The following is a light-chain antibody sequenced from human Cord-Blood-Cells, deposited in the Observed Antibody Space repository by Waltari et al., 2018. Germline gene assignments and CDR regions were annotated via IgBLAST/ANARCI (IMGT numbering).Light chain of an antibody. CDR1: TSHVGSYTL. Sequence: QSALTQPASVSGSPGPSITISCTGTTSHVGSYTLVSWYQQHPGKAPKIMIYEVSKRPSGVSNRFSGSKSGNTASLTISGLQAEDEADYYCCSYAGSSTYVFGTGTKVTVL. CDR3: CSYAGSSTYV. V-gene: IGLV2-23*02. J-gene: IGLJ1*01. CDR2: EVS.